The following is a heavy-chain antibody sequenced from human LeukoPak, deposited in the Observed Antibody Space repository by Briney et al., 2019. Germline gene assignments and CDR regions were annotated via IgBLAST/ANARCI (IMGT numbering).Heavy chain of an antibody. CDR3: AKASREESFDY. CDR1: GFTFSSYG. J-gene: IGHJ4*02. V-gene: IGHV3-30*18. Sequence: GGSLRLSCAASGFTFSSYGMHWVRRAPGKGLEWVAVISYDGSNKYYADSVKGRFTISRDNSKNTLYLQMNSLRAEDTAVYYCAKASREESFDYWGQGTLVTVSS. CDR2: ISYDGSNK.